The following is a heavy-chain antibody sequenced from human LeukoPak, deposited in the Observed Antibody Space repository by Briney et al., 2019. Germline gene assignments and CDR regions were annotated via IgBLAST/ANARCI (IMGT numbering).Heavy chain of an antibody. V-gene: IGHV1-2*02. CDR2: INPNSGGT. CDR3: ARDRDSMRYFDWRYYYYYMDA. D-gene: IGHD3-9*01. J-gene: IGHJ6*03. Sequence: ASVKVSCKASGYTFTGYYMHWVRQAPGQGLEWMGWINPNSGGTNYAQKFQGRVTMTKDTSISTAYMELSRLRSDDTAVYYCARDRDSMRYFDWRYYYYYMDAWGKGTTVTVSS. CDR1: GYTFTGYY.